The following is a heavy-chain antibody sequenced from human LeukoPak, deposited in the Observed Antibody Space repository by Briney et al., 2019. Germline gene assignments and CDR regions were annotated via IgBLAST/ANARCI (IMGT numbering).Heavy chain of an antibody. CDR1: GSTFDNYA. CDR3: ARLNFGDDY. D-gene: IGHD4-17*01. Sequence: GGSLRLSCEASGSTFDNYAMSWVRQAPGKGLEWVSLIYGSTSADYADSVKGRFTISRDTSMNTVYLQMNSLSAEDTAVYYCARLNFGDDYWGQGTLVTVSS. CDR2: IYGSTSA. J-gene: IGHJ4*02. V-gene: IGHV3-66*01.